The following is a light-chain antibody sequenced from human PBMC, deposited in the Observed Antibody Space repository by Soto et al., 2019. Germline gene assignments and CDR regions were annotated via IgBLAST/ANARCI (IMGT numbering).Light chain of an antibody. CDR3: AAWDDSLNGLV. V-gene: IGLV1-44*01. CDR2: TTN. Sequence: QAVVTQPHSASGTPGQRVTISCSGSSSNIGTSSVHWFQQLPGTAPKLLISTTNQRPSGVPERFSGSKSGTSASLAISGLQSEDEADYYCAAWDDSLNGLVFGTGTKLTVL. J-gene: IGLJ1*01. CDR1: SSNIGTSS.